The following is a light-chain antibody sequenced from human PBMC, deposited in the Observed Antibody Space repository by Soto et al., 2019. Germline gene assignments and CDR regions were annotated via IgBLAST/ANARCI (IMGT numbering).Light chain of an antibody. CDR3: SSYTRSSTLVV. CDR1: ISDIGGYDY. Sequence: QSALTQPASVSGSPGQSITISCTGTISDIGGYDYVSWYQQYPGKAPKLVIFEVSDRPSGVSTRFSGSKSGNTASLTISGLQAEDEADYYCSSYTRSSTLVVFGGGTKVTVL. CDR2: EVS. V-gene: IGLV2-14*01. J-gene: IGLJ2*01.